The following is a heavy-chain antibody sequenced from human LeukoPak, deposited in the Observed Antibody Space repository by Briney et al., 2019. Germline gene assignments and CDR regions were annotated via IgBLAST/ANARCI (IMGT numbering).Heavy chain of an antibody. Sequence: GGSLRLSCAASGFTFSNAWMSWVRQAPGKGLEWVGRIKSKTDGGTTDYAAPVKGRFTISRDDSKNTLYLQMNSLRAEDTAVYYCARVSHYYDSSGYYSYFHFDYWGQGTLVTVSS. J-gene: IGHJ4*02. CDR2: IKSKTDGGTT. CDR1: GFTFSNAW. V-gene: IGHV3-15*05. CDR3: ARVSHYYDSSGYYSYFHFDY. D-gene: IGHD3-22*01.